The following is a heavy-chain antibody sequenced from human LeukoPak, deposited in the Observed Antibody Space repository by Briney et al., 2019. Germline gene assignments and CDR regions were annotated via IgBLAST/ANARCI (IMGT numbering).Heavy chain of an antibody. CDR1: GYTFTGYY. CDR3: ARDLGAAMVRGVTWFDP. V-gene: IGHV1-2*02. J-gene: IGHJ5*02. Sequence: GASVKVSCKASGYTFTGYYMHWVRQAPGQGLEWMGWINPNSGGTNYAQKFQGRVTMTRDTSISTAYMELSRLRSDDTAVYYCARDLGAAMVRGVTWFDPWGQGTLVTVFS. D-gene: IGHD3-10*01. CDR2: INPNSGGT.